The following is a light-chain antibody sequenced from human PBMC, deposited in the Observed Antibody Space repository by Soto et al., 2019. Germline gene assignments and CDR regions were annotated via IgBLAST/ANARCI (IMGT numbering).Light chain of an antibody. V-gene: IGKV1-39*01. Sequence: DIQMTQSPSSLSASVGDRVTITCRASQSISSYLNWYQQKPGKAPKLLIYAASSLQSGVPSRFSGSGSWTDFTLTNSCLQPEDFATYYCQQSYSSPRTFGQGTKVEIK. CDR3: QQSYSSPRT. J-gene: IGKJ1*01. CDR1: QSISSY. CDR2: AAS.